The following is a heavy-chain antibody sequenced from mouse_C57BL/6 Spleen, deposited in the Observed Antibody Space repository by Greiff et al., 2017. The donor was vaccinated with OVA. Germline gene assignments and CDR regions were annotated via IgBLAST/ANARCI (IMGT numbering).Heavy chain of an antibody. CDR2: VNYDGSST. Sequence: EVKLVESEGGLVQPGSSMKLSCTASGFTFSDYYMAWVRQVPEKGLEWVANVNYDGSSTYYLDSLKSRFIISRDNAKNILYLHMRSLKSDDTATYYCARGSSMDYWGQGTSVTVSS. CDR1: GFTFSDYY. J-gene: IGHJ4*01. V-gene: IGHV5-16*01. CDR3: ARGSSMDY.